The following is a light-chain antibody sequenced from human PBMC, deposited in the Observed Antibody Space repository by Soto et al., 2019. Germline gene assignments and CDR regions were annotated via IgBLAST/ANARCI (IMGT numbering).Light chain of an antibody. V-gene: IGLV2-14*01. J-gene: IGLJ1*01. Sequence: QSALTQPASESASPGLSITISCTGTSSDIGAYNYISWYQQHPGKAPKLMIYEVTNRPSGISNRFSGSRSGNTASLSISGLQAEDEADYYCSSFSSAIAFVFGTGTKLTVL. CDR2: EVT. CDR3: SSFSSAIAFV. CDR1: SSDIGAYNY.